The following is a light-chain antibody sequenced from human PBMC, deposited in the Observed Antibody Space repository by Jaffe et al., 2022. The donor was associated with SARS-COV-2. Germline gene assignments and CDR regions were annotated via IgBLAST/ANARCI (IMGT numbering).Light chain of an antibody. CDR2: GAS. J-gene: IGKJ1*01. CDR1: QSVSSK. V-gene: IGKV3-15*01. Sequence: EIVMTQSPATLSVSPGERATLSCRASQSVSSKLAWYQQKPGQAPRLLMYGASTRATGFPARFGGSGSGTEFTLTISSLQSEDFAVYYCQQYNNWPPTFGQGTEVEIK. CDR3: QQYNNWPPT.